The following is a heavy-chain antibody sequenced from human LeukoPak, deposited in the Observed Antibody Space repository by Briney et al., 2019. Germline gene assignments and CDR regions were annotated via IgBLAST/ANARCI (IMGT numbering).Heavy chain of an antibody. J-gene: IGHJ4*02. V-gene: IGHV1-8*02. CDR2: MNPNSGNT. Sequence: ASVKVSCKASGYTFTGYYMHWVRQATGQGLEWMGWMNPNSGNTGYAQKFQGRVTMTRNTSISTAYMELSSLRSEDTAVYYCAACSGGSCSFDYWGQGTLVTVSS. CDR1: GYTFTGYY. D-gene: IGHD2-15*01. CDR3: AACSGGSCSFDY.